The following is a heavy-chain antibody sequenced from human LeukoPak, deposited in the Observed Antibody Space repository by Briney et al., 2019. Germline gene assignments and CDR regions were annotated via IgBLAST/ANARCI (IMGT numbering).Heavy chain of an antibody. CDR2: MYHSGST. J-gene: IGHJ4*02. V-gene: IGHV4-4*02. D-gene: IGHD1/OR15-1a*01. CDR3: VTRGTASRLLDS. Sequence: PSETLSLTCVVSGGSLSRSNWWGWVRQPPGRGREGIGEMYHSGSTNYNPSLKSRVTISVDKSNNQFSLKLSSVTAADTAVYFCVTRGTASRLLDSWGQGTLVTVSS. CDR1: GGSLSRSNW.